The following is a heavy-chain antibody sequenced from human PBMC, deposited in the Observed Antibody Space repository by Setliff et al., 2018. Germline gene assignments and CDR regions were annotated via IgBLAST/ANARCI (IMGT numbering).Heavy chain of an antibody. V-gene: IGHV4-61*09. Sequence: SETLSLTCTVSGDSISSGSYYWTWIRQPAGKGLEWTGHFHTGGSTNYNRSLRSRVSISVDTSKNQFSLKLSSVTAADTATYYCARAGPTVTFFRVLVISWWDPWGQGSLVTVSS. D-gene: IGHD3-3*01. CDR2: FHTGGST. CDR3: ARAGPTVTFFRVLVISWWDP. J-gene: IGHJ5*02. CDR1: GDSISSGSYY.